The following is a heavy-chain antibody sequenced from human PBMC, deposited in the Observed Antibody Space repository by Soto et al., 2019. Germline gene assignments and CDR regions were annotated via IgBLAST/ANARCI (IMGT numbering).Heavy chain of an antibody. CDR3: ARDRGIVVVPAANNWFDP. Sequence: ASVKVSCKASGYTFTSYAMHWVRQAPGQRLEWMGWINAGNGNTKYSQKFQGRVTITRDTSASTAYMELSSLRSEDTAVYYCARDRGIVVVPAANNWFDPWGQGTLVTVSS. D-gene: IGHD2-2*01. CDR1: GYTFTSYA. V-gene: IGHV1-3*01. CDR2: INAGNGNT. J-gene: IGHJ5*02.